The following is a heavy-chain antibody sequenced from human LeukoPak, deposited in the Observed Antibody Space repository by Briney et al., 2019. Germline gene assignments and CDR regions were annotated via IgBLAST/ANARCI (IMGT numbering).Heavy chain of an antibody. D-gene: IGHD6-13*01. Sequence: PGGSLRLSCAASGFPFSNYAMSWVRQPPGKGLELVSVITDSGSSTYYPDSMKGRFTISRDNAKNSLYLQMNSLRAEDTAVYYCARTLVAAPGSKGGPWGQGTLVTVSS. CDR3: ARTLVAAPGSKGGP. CDR1: GFPFSNYA. J-gene: IGHJ5*02. CDR2: ITDSGSST. V-gene: IGHV3-23*01.